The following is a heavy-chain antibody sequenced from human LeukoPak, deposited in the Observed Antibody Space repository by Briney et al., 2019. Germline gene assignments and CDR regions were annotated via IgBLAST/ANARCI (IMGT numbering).Heavy chain of an antibody. V-gene: IGHV3-74*01. CDR3: TREGGYCSGGSCYGSQDWFDP. D-gene: IGHD2-15*01. CDR2: ISSDGSST. Sequence: PGGSLRLSCAASGFTFSTYWMHWVRQVPGKGLVWVSRISSDGSSTTCADSVKGRFTISRDNAKNTLFLQMNSLTPEDTAVYYCTREGGYCSGGSCYGSQDWFDPWGQGALVTVSS. CDR1: GFTFSTYW. J-gene: IGHJ5*02.